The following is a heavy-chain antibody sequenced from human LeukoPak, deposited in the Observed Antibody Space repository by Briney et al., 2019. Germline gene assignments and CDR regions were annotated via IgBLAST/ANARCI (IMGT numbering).Heavy chain of an antibody. CDR2: INHSGST. D-gene: IGHD3-3*01. CDR1: GGSFSGYY. J-gene: IGHJ4*02. Sequence: SETLSLTCAVYGGSFSGYYWSWIRQPPGKGREWIGEINHSGSTNYNPSLKSRVTLSVDTSKNQFSLKLGPVTGGDTAVYYCGRVGGETDYRGQGTLVTVFS. V-gene: IGHV4-34*01. CDR3: GRVGGETDY.